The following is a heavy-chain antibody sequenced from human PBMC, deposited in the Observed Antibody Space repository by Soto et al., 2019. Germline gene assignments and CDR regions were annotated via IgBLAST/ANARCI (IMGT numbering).Heavy chain of an antibody. D-gene: IGHD5-12*01. CDR1: GFIFTNYA. Sequence: VQLVESGGGVVQPGRSLRLSCAASGFIFTNYAMNWVRQAPGKGLEWVSVIGGRGNSAYYADSVQGRFTISRDNSKNTLSLQMSSLTADDTAIYYCVREGRGSFAFWGRGTMVTVSS. CDR2: IGGRGNSA. CDR3: VREGRGSFAF. V-gene: IGHV3-23*04. J-gene: IGHJ3*01.